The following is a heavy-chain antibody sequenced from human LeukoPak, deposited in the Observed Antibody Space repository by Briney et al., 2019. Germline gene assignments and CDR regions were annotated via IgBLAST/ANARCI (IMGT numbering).Heavy chain of an antibody. CDR3: ARDDLTIFGRSKSFFAGGPKTAFDY. J-gene: IGHJ4*02. Sequence: ASVKVSCTASGYTFTSYYMHWVRQAPGQGLEWMGIINPSGGSTSYAQKFQGRVTMTRDTSTSTVYMELSSLRSEDTAVYYCARDDLTIFGRSKSFFAGGPKTAFDYWGQGTLVTVSS. CDR1: GYTFTSYY. V-gene: IGHV1-46*01. D-gene: IGHD3-9*01. CDR2: INPSGGST.